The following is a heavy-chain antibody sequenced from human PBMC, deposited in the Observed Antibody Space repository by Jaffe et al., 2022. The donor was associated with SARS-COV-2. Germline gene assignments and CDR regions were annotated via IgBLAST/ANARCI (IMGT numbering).Heavy chain of an antibody. CDR3: ATYPSEDQHAFDI. CDR2: IYYSGST. V-gene: IGHV4-59*01. Sequence: QVQLQESGPGLVKPSETLSLTCTVSGGSISSYYWSWIRQPPGKGLEWIGYIYYSGSTNYNPSLKSRVTISVDTSKNQFSLKLSSVTAADTAVYYCATYPSEDQHAFDIWGQGTMVTVSS. J-gene: IGHJ3*02. CDR1: GGSISSYY.